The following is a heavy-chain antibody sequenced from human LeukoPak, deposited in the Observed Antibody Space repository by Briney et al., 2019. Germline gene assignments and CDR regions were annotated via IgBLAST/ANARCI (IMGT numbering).Heavy chain of an antibody. CDR3: AILAVAGNDYFDY. J-gene: IGHJ4*02. CDR2: IYPGDSDT. V-gene: IGHV5-51*01. Sequence: GESLKISCXGSGYSFTSYWIGWVRQMPGKGLEGMGIIYPGDSDTRYSPSFQGQVTISADKSISTAYLQWSSLKTSDTAMYYCAILAVAGNDYFDYWGQGTLVTVSS. D-gene: IGHD6-19*01. CDR1: GYSFTSYW.